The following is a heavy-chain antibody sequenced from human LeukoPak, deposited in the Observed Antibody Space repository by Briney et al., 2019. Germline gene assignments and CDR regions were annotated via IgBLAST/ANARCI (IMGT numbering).Heavy chain of an antibody. V-gene: IGHV1-8*01. J-gene: IGHJ4*02. Sequence: ASVKVSCKASGYTFTSYDINWVRQATGQGLEWMGWMNPNSGNTGYAQKFKGRVTMTRNTSISTAYMELSSLRSEDTAVYYCARAHSGYDSPLDYWGKGTLVTVSS. CDR2: MNPNSGNT. CDR1: GYTFTSYD. D-gene: IGHD5-12*01. CDR3: ARAHSGYDSPLDY.